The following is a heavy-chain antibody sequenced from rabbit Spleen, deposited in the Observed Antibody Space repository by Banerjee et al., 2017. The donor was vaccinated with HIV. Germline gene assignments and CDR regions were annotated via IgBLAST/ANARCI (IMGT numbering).Heavy chain of an antibody. CDR3: ARDAGYLTYGVAFNL. CDR1: GFSFSDRDV. CDR2: AYAGSSGDT. V-gene: IGHV1S45*01. Sequence: QEQLEESGGDLVKPEGSLTLTCKASGFSFSDRDVMCWVRQAPGKGLEWVACAYAGSSGDTYYAPWAKGRFTISKASSTTVTLQMTSLTAADTATYFCARDAGYLTYGVAFNLWGPGTLVTVS. J-gene: IGHJ4*01. D-gene: IGHD1-1*01.